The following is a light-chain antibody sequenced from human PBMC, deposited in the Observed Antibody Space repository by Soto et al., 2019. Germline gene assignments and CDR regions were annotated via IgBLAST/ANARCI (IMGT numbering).Light chain of an antibody. CDR1: QSISTW. Sequence: DIQMTQSPSTLSASVGDRVTITCRASQSISTWLAWYQQKPGTAPKLLIYKASSLQSGVPSRLSGSGSGTEFALTISRLEPEDFAVYYCQQYGSSPPLTFGGGTKVDIK. V-gene: IGKV1-5*03. CDR2: KAS. J-gene: IGKJ4*01. CDR3: QQYGSSPPLT.